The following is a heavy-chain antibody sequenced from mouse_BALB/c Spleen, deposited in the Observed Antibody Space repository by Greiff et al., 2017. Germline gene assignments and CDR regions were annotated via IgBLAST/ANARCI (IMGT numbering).Heavy chain of an antibody. CDR2: IYPGSGST. CDR3: TRHSDYDVDWFAY. D-gene: IGHD2-4*01. V-gene: IGHV1-77*01. CDR1: GYTFTDYV. J-gene: IGHJ3*01. Sequence: VQLQQSGPELVKPGASVKMSCKASGYTFTDYVISWVKQRTGQGLEWIGEIYPGSGSTYYNEKFKGKATLTVDKSSSTAYMQLSSLTSEDSAVYYCTRHSDYDVDWFAYWGQGTLVTVSA.